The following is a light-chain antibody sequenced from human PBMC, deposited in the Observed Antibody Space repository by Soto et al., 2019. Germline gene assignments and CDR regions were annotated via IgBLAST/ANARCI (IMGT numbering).Light chain of an antibody. CDR1: QSVGSY. CDR2: GAS. V-gene: IGKV3-15*01. J-gene: IGKJ2*02. Sequence: EIVMTQSPATLSVSPGERATLSCRASQSVGSYLAWYQQKPGQAPRFLIYGASTRAAGIPARFSGSGSGTEFSLTISSLQSEDFAVYYCQQYNNWPRTFGQGTKLEIK. CDR3: QQYNNWPRT.